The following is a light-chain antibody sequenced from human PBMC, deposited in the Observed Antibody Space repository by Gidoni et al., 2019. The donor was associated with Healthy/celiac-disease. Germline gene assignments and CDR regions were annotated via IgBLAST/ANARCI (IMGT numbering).Light chain of an antibody. CDR1: SSDAGGYNY. Sequence: QSALTQPASLSGSPGQSITISCTGTSSDAGGYNYVSWYQQHPGTAPKLMIYDVSNRPSGVSNRFSGSKSGNTASLTISGLQAEDEADYYCSSYTSSSTLVVFGGGTKLTVL. CDR2: DVS. V-gene: IGLV2-14*01. J-gene: IGLJ2*01. CDR3: SSYTSSSTLVV.